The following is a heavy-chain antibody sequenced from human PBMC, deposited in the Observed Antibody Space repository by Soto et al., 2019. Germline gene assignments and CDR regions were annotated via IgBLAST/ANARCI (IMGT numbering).Heavy chain of an antibody. CDR3: ARGGGGGGFDAFDI. Sequence: GGSLRLFCAASGFTFSSYAMHWVRQAPGKGLEWVAVISYDGSNKYYADSVKGRFTISRDNSKNTLYLQMNSLRAEDTAVYSCARGGGGGGFDAFDIWGQGTMVTVSS. V-gene: IGHV3-30*04. CDR1: GFTFSSYA. CDR2: ISYDGSNK. J-gene: IGHJ3*02. D-gene: IGHD2-15*01.